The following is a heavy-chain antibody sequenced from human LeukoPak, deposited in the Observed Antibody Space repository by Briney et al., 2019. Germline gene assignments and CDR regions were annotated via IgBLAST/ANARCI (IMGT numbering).Heavy chain of an antibody. D-gene: IGHD3-16*01. CDR1: GGPISSRSHY. V-gene: IGHV4-39*07. J-gene: IGHJ3*01. CDR3: ASSYDHVWGSYLGAFDF. CDR2: VFYSGST. Sequence: SETLSLTCTVSGGPISSRSHYWGRFRQPPGKGLEWVGSVFYSGSTYYNPSLKSRATVSGDTSKNVFSLKLSSVTAADTAIYYCASSYDHVWGSYLGAFDFWGQGTMVTVSS.